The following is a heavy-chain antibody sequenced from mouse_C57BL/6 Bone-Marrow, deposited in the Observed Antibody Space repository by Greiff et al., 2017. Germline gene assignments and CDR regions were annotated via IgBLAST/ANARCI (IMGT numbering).Heavy chain of an antibody. J-gene: IGHJ4*01. CDR3: ARNDGYPNYYAMDY. Sequence: QVQLQQPGAELVMPGASVKLSCKASGYTFTSYWMHWVKQRPGQGLEWIGEIDPSDSYTNYNQKFKGKSTLTVDKSSSTAYMQLSSLTSEDSAVYYCARNDGYPNYYAMDYWGQGTSVTVSS. CDR2: IDPSDSYT. CDR1: GYTFTSYW. V-gene: IGHV1-69*01. D-gene: IGHD2-3*01.